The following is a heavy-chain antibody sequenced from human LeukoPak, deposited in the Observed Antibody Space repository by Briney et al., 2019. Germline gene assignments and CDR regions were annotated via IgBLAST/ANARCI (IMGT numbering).Heavy chain of an antibody. CDR2: ISDSGDST. D-gene: IGHD3-9*01. CDR3: AKVSGYDILTGYYPHYHYYYMDV. CDR1: GFTFSSYA. J-gene: IGHJ6*03. Sequence: GGSLRLSCAASGFTFSSYAMSWVRQAPGKGLEWVSSISDSGDSTYYADSVKGRFTISRDNSKNTLYLQMNSLRAEDTAVYYCAKVSGYDILTGYYPHYHYYYMDVWGKGTTVTVSS. V-gene: IGHV3-23*01.